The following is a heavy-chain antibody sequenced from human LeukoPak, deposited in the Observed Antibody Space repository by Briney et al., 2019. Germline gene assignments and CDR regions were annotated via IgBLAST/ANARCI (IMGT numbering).Heavy chain of an antibody. D-gene: IGHD3-22*01. CDR1: GYTFTSYY. Sequence: ASVKVSCKASGYTFTSYYMHWVRQAPGQGLEWMGIINPSGVTTNYAQKFQGRVTMTRDTSTSTVYMELSSLTSEDTAVYYCARDPYDSSGYYYFDYGGQGTLVTVSS. J-gene: IGHJ4*02. CDR2: INPSGVTT. V-gene: IGHV1-46*01. CDR3: ARDPYDSSGYYYFDY.